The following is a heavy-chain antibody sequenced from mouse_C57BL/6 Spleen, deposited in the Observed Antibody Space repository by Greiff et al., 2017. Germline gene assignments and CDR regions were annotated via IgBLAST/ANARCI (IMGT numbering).Heavy chain of an antibody. J-gene: IGHJ2*01. V-gene: IGHV1-39*01. Sequence: EVQLQQSGPELVKPGASVKISCKASGYSFTDYNMNWVKQSNGKSLEWIGVINPNYGTTSYNQKFKGKATLTVDQSSSTAYMQLSSLTSEDSAVYYCARGAYYSNYVGVYFDYWGQGTTLTVSS. CDR3: ARGAYYSNYVGVYFDY. CDR1: GYSFTDYN. CDR2: INPNYGTT. D-gene: IGHD2-5*01.